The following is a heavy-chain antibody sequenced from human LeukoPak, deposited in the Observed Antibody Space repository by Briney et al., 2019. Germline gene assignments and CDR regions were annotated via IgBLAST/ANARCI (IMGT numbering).Heavy chain of an antibody. CDR1: GYSFTSYW. V-gene: IGHV5-51*01. CDR3: ARRTYYYDSSSYYYLDY. Sequence: GESLKISCKGSGYSFTSYWIGWVRQMPGKGLEWMGIIYPGDSDTRYSPSFQGQVTISADKSISTAYLQWSSLKASDTAMYYCARRTYYYDSSSYYYLDYWGQGTLVTVSS. CDR2: IYPGDSDT. J-gene: IGHJ4*02. D-gene: IGHD3-22*01.